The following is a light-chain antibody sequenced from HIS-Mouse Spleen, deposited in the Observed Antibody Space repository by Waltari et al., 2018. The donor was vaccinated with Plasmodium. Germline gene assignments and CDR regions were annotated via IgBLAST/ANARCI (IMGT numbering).Light chain of an antibody. CDR2: EDS. V-gene: IGLV3-10*01. CDR1: ALPKKY. J-gene: IGLJ3*02. Sequence: SYELTQPPSVSVSPGQTARITCSGHALPKKYAYWYQQKSGPAPVLVIYEDSKRPSGLPERFSGSSSGTMATLTISGAQVEDEADYYCYSTDSSGNHRVFGGGTKLTVL. CDR3: YSTDSSGNHRV.